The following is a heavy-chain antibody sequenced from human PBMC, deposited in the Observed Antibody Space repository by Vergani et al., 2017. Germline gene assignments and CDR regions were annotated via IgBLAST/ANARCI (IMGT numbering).Heavy chain of an antibody. J-gene: IGHJ4*02. CDR3: AKHFRGWGIDY. Sequence: QVQLVESGGGVVQRGGSLRLSCATSGFTLSNYDMQWIRQGPGKGLEFVAFIQFDGSNQYYVDSVKGRFTLSRDFSKNTLYLQRNSLRTDDTATYYCAKHFRGWGIDYWGQGTQVIVSS. CDR2: IQFDGSNQ. CDR1: GFTLSNYD. D-gene: IGHD3-16*01. V-gene: IGHV3-30*02.